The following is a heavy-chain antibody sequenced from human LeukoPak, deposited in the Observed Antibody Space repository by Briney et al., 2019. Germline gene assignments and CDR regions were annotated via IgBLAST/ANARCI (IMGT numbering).Heavy chain of an antibody. CDR2: INLSAGNT. V-gene: IGHV1-46*01. D-gene: IGHD5-24*01. CDR1: GFTFTNYY. CDR3: VREYRGGFFDY. J-gene: IGHJ4*02. Sequence: APVKVSCKTSGFTFTNYYIHWMRQAPGQGLEWVGLINLSAGNTNYAQKFRGRVTMTKDTSTSTMSMELSSLSPQDTALYYCVREYRGGFFDYWGQGTLVTAAS.